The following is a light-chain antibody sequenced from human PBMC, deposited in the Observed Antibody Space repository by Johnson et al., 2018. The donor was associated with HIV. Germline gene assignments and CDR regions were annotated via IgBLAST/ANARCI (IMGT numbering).Light chain of an antibody. CDR2: DTY. CDR3: GTWDTGLSAPYV. Sequence: QSVLTQPPSVSAAPGQKVTISCSGSSSNIGNNYVSWYQQLPGTAPKLLIYDTYKRFFEIPDRFSGSKSGTSATLGITGLQTGDEADYYCGTWDTGLSAPYVFGTGTKVTVL. J-gene: IGLJ1*01. CDR1: SSNIGNNY. V-gene: IGLV1-51*01.